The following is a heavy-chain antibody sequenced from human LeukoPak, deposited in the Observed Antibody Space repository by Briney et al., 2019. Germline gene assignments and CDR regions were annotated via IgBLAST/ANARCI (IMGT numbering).Heavy chain of an antibody. Sequence: ASVKVSCKASGYTFTGYYMHWMRQAPGQGLELMGRINPNSGGTNYAKKFQGRVTMTRDTSISTAYMELSRLRSDDTAVYYCARGRYDSSGYQRAFDIWGQGTMVTVSS. D-gene: IGHD3-22*01. J-gene: IGHJ3*02. CDR1: GYTFTGYY. V-gene: IGHV1-2*06. CDR3: ARGRYDSSGYQRAFDI. CDR2: INPNSGGT.